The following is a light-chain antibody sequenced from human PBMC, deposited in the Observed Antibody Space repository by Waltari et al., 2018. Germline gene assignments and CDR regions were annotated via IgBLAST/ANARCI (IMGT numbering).Light chain of an antibody. J-gene: IGKJ4*01. CDR2: GAS. CDR3: QQYNDWPPLT. V-gene: IGKV3-15*01. CDR1: QSVSSF. Sequence: EVVMTQSTATLSLSQGERATLSCRASQSVSSFLAWYQQKPGQAPRLLIYGASTRATGIPARFSGSGSVTEFTLTISSLQSEDFAVYYCQQYNDWPPLTFGGGTKVEIK.